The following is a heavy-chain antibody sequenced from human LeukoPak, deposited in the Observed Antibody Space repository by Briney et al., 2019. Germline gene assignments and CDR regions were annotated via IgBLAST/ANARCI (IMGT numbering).Heavy chain of an antibody. CDR1: GFTFSSYA. CDR2: ISSNGGRT. CDR3: ARDFLVGATAFDI. J-gene: IGHJ3*02. V-gene: IGHV3-64*01. Sequence: PGGSLRLSCAASGFTFSSYAFHWVRQALGKGLEYVSAISSNGGRTYYANSVKGRFTICRDNSKNTLYLQMGRLRAEDMAVYYCARDFLVGATAFDIWGQGTMVTVSS. D-gene: IGHD1-26*01.